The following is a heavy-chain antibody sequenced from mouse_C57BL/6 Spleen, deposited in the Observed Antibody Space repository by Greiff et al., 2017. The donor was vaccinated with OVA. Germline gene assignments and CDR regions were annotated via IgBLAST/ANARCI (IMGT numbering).Heavy chain of an antibody. CDR2: IYPGDGDT. J-gene: IGHJ4*01. Sequence: VQLQQSGPELVKPGASVKISCTASGYAFSSSWMNWVKQRPGKGLEWIGRIYPGDGDTNYNGKFKGKATLTAAKSSSTAYMQLSRLTSEDSAVYCCARCPQYDGSSYGGAMDDWGQGTSVTVSS. D-gene: IGHD1-1*01. V-gene: IGHV1-82*01. CDR3: ARCPQYDGSSYGGAMDD. CDR1: GYAFSSSW.